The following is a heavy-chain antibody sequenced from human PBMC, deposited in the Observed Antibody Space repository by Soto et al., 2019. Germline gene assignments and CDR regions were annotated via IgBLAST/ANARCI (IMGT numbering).Heavy chain of an antibody. J-gene: IGHJ4*02. V-gene: IGHV4-61*01. CDR1: GGSVSSGSYY. D-gene: IGHD5-12*01. Sequence: SETLSLTCTVSGGSVSSGSYYWSWIRQPPGKGLEWIGYIYYSGSTNYNPSLKSRVTISVGTSKNQFSLKLSSVTAADTAVYYCARGGYSGYDRYFDYWGQGTLVTVSS. CDR3: ARGGYSGYDRYFDY. CDR2: IYYSGST.